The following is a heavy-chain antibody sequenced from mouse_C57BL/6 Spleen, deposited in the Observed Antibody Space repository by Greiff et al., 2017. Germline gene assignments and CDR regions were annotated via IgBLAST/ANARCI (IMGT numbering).Heavy chain of an antibody. Sequence: VQLQQPGTELVKPGASVKLSCKASGYTFTSYWMHWVKQRPGQGLEWIGNINPSNGGTNYNEKFKSKATLTVDKSSSTAYMQLSSLTSEDSAVYYCARRLVYYYGSSYAMDYWGQGTSVTVSS. CDR1: GYTFTSYW. D-gene: IGHD1-1*01. CDR3: ARRLVYYYGSSYAMDY. CDR2: INPSNGGT. V-gene: IGHV1-53*01. J-gene: IGHJ4*01.